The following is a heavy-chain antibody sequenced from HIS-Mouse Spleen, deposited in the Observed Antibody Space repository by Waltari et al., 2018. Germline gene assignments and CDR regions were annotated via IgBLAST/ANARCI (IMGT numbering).Heavy chain of an antibody. CDR1: GFTFSSYS. J-gene: IGHJ6*02. Sequence: EVQLVESGGGLVKPGGSLRLSCAASGFTFSSYSMNWVRQAPGKGVEWVSSSSSSSSYIYYADSVKGRFTISRDNAKNSLYLQMNSLRAEDTAVYYCARDQGGPAGYYGMDVWGQGTTVTVSS. CDR3: ARDQGGPAGYYGMDV. CDR2: SSSSSSYI. D-gene: IGHD6-25*01. V-gene: IGHV3-21*01.